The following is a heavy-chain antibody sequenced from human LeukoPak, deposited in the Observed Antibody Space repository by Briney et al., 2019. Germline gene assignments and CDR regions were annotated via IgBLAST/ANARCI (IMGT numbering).Heavy chain of an antibody. CDR3: AKDSRPYWNDHHADY. Sequence: GGSLRLSCAASGLTFSSYGMHWVRQAPGKGLEWVAVIWYDGSNKYYADSVKGRFTISRVNSKNTLYLQMNSLRAEDTAVYYCAKDSRPYWNDHHADYRGQGTLVTVSS. D-gene: IGHD1-1*01. CDR2: IWYDGSNK. J-gene: IGHJ4*02. V-gene: IGHV3-33*06. CDR1: GLTFSSYG.